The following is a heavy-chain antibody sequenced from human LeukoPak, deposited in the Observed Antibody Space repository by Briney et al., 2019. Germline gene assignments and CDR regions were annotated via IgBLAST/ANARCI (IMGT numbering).Heavy chain of an antibody. Sequence: SQALSLTCDISGESVSSKNGAWNWIRQSPSRGLEWLGRTYYRSKWYTDYAVSMNGRITISPDTSKNQFSLQLNSVTPTDTAVYYCARDVGTSGWHTFDYWGQGTLVTVSS. CDR2: TYYRSKWYT. CDR3: ARDVGTSGWHTFDY. CDR1: GESVSSKNGA. V-gene: IGHV6-1*01. D-gene: IGHD6-19*01. J-gene: IGHJ4*02.